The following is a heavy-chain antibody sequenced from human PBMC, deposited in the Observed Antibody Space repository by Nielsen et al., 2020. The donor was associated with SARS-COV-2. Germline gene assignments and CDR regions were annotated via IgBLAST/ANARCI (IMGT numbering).Heavy chain of an antibody. Sequence: WIRQPPGKGLEWVSSISSSSSYIYYADSVKGRFTISRDNAKNSLYLQMNSLRAEDTVVYYCARDLGGSSGWGDYYYYGMDVWGQGTTVTVSS. CDR2: ISSSSSYI. D-gene: IGHD6-19*01. CDR3: ARDLGGSSGWGDYYYYGMDV. J-gene: IGHJ6*02. V-gene: IGHV3-21*04.